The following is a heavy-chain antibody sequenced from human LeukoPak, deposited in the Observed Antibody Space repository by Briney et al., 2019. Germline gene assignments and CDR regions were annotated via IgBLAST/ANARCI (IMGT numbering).Heavy chain of an antibody. CDR1: GHSISSNDY. J-gene: IGHJ6*03. Sequence: PSETLSLTCTVSGHSISSNDYWGWIRQPPGKGLEWIGNIYYSGSTYYNPSLKNRVTISVDTSKNQFSLKLSSVTAADTAVYYCARNIAVAGRGDYMDVWGKGTTVTISS. CDR2: IYYSGST. D-gene: IGHD6-19*01. V-gene: IGHV4-38-2*02. CDR3: ARNIAVAGRGDYMDV.